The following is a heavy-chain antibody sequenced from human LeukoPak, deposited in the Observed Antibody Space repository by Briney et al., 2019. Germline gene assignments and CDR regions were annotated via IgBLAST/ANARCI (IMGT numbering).Heavy chain of an antibody. V-gene: IGHV3-23*01. Sequence: GGSLRLSCAASGFTLSSYAMSWVRQAPGKGLEWVSAISGSGGSTYYADSVKGRFTISRDNSKNTLYLQMNSLRAEDTAVYYCARGQRPVLLPFGGHNWFDPWGQGTLVTVSS. CDR2: ISGSGGST. CDR1: GFTLSSYA. J-gene: IGHJ5*02. CDR3: ARGQRPVLLPFGGHNWFDP. D-gene: IGHD3-16*01.